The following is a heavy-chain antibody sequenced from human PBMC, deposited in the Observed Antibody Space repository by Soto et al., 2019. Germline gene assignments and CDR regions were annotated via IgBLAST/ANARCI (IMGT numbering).Heavy chain of an antibody. J-gene: IGHJ5*02. CDR2: IWFSGST. CDR3: ARESSGDHNHNWFDP. CDR1: GGSISPYY. Sequence: QVQLQESGPRLVQPSETLSLTCTVSGGSISPYYWSWVRQPPGKGLEWIGFIWFSGSTTYNPSLRSRVTMSVDTSKNQLSLEVTSVTAADTAVYYCARESSGDHNHNWFDPWGQGTLVTVSA. D-gene: IGHD1-20*01. V-gene: IGHV4-59*01.